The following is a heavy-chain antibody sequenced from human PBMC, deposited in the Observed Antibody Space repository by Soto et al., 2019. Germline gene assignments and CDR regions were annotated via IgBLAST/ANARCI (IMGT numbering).Heavy chain of an antibody. V-gene: IGHV1-18*01. CDR1: GYTFTTYG. CDR3: TREGSAPYYYYGMDA. CDR2: INTHNGNT. D-gene: IGHD3-10*01. J-gene: IGHJ6*02. Sequence: QVQLEQSAPEVKKPGASVKVSCKASGYTFTTYGISWVRQAPGQGLEWLGWINTHNGNTNYAQNLKGSVIXTXXXSXXTAYMELRSLRSDDTAIYYCTREGSAPYYYYGMDAWGQGTTVTVSS.